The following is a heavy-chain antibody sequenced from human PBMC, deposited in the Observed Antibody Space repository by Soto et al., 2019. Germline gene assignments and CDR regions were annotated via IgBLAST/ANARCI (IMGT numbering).Heavy chain of an antibody. V-gene: IGHV4-4*07. CDR1: GGSITSYR. Sequence: QVQLQESGPGLVKPLETLSLTCTVSGGSITSYRWSWIRQSAGKGLEWIGRINTSGNTHYNPSLMSRVTVSIDTSRNQFFLTVNSVTAADSAVYYCARESGDNWDYEAYWGQGTPVTVSS. CDR3: ARESGDNWDYEAY. J-gene: IGHJ4*02. D-gene: IGHD1-7*01. CDR2: INTSGNT.